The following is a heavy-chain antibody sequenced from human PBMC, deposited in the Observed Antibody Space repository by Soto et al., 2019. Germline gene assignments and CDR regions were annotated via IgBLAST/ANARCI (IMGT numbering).Heavy chain of an antibody. D-gene: IGHD3-3*01. V-gene: IGHV1-69*13. J-gene: IGHJ6*02. Sequence: SVKVSCKASVGTFSSYAISWVRQAPGQGLEWMGEIIPIFGTANYAQKFQGRVTITADESTSTAYMELSSLRSEDTAVYYCARLHYDFWSGYPGPRHYYYGMDVWGQGTTVTVSS. CDR1: VGTFSSYA. CDR2: IIPIFGTA. CDR3: ARLHYDFWSGYPGPRHYYYGMDV.